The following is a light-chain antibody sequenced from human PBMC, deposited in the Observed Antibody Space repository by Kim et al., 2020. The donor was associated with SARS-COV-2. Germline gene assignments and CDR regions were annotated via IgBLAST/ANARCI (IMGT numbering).Light chain of an antibody. V-gene: IGLV3-9*01. CDR1: NIGSKN. CDR2: RDS. Sequence: LAPGQPARITCGGTNIGSKNVHCYQQKPGQAPVLVIYRDSNRPSGIPERFSGSNSGNTATLTISRAQAGDEADYYCQVWDSSTVVFGGGTQLTVL. J-gene: IGLJ2*01. CDR3: QVWDSSTVV.